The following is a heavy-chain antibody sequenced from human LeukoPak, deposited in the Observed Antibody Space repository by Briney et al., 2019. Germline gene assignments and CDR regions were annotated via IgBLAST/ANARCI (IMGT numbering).Heavy chain of an antibody. Sequence: GESLKISCKGSGYSFTSYWIGWVRQMPGKGLEWMGIIYPGDSDTRYSPSFQGQVTIPADKSISTAYLQWSSLKASDTAMYYCARAVTMVRGVIRSYYYYMDVWGKGTTVTVSS. CDR2: IYPGDSDT. CDR1: GYSFTSYW. V-gene: IGHV5-51*01. D-gene: IGHD3-10*01. J-gene: IGHJ6*03. CDR3: ARAVTMVRGVIRSYYYYMDV.